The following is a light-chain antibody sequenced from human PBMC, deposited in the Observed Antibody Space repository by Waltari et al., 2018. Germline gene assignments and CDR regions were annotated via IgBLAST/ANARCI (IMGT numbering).Light chain of an antibody. Sequence: EIVFTQPPSTLSSSPGERATLSCRASQSVSIYLAWYQQKPGQAPRLLIYDASKRATGIPARFSGSGSGTDFNLTITSLEPEDFAVYYCQQRSNWWTFGQGTKVEIK. CDR3: QQRSNWWT. CDR2: DAS. J-gene: IGKJ1*01. V-gene: IGKV3-11*01. CDR1: QSVSIY.